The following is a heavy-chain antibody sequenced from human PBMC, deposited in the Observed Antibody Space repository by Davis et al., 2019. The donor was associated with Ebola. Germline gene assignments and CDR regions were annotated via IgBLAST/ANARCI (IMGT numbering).Heavy chain of an antibody. CDR1: GYTFTSYG. CDR2: ISAYNGNT. D-gene: IGHD3-9*01. V-gene: IGHV1-18*01. J-gene: IGHJ4*02. Sequence: ASVKVSCKASGYTFTSYGISWVRQAPGQGLEWMGWISAYNGNTNYAQKFQGRVTITRDTSASTAYMELSSLRSEDTAVYYCARAENVLRYFDWLSIFDYWGQGTLVTVSS. CDR3: ARAENVLRYFDWLSIFDY.